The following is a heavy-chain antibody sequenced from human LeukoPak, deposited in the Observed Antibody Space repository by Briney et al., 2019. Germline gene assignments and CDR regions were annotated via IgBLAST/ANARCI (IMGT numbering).Heavy chain of an antibody. CDR1: GGSISRSDYY. CDR2: ISYSGHT. Sequence: PSETLSLTCTVSGGSISRSDYYWAWIRQPPGKGLEWIGNISYSGHTYYNPSLKSRVTISVNTTKNHSPLKRSAVTAANTAVYHCARHSFYGSGAGVNWFDPWGQGTLVTVSS. V-gene: IGHV4-39*01. J-gene: IGHJ5*02. D-gene: IGHD3-10*01. CDR3: ARHSFYGSGAGVNWFDP.